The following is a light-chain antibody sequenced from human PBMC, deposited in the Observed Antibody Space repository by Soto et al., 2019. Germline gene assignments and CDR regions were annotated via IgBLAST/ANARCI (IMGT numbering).Light chain of an antibody. J-gene: IGLJ2*01. CDR3: SSYTSSSTPVV. CDR1: TRDVGGYNY. CDR2: DVT. V-gene: IGLV2-14*03. Sequence: QSVLTQPASVSGSPGQSITISCTGTTRDVGGYNYASWYQQHPGKTPKLMIYDVTNRPSGVSNRFSGSKSGNTASLTISGLQAEDEADYYCSSYTSSSTPVVFGGGTKLTVL.